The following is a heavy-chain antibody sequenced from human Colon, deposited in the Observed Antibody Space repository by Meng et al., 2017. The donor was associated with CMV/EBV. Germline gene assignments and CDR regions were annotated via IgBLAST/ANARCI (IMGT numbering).Heavy chain of an antibody. CDR2: IVPYIGIP. CDR3: VREGITAFDY. D-gene: IGHD3-10*01. Sequence: SVKVSCKASGGSFSTNTITWVRQVPGQGPEWMGRIVPYIGIPNYAQRFQGRVTISADKSTTTAYLELGSLRVEDTAVYYCVREGITAFDYWGPGTLVTVSS. V-gene: IGHV1-69*10. CDR1: GGSFSTNT. J-gene: IGHJ4*02.